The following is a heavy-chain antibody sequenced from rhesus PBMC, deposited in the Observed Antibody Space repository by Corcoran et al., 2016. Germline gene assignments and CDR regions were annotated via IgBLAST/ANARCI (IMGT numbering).Heavy chain of an antibody. J-gene: IGHJ4*01. V-gene: IGHV4-93*01. Sequence: QVQLQESGPGVVKPSETLSLTCAVSGGSISRSNWWSCIRQSPGKGLEWIGYIYGGRGSTSSNPSLKRRGTSATDTSKNPCSLERSSVTAAVTAVYYCASPGYYFDYLGQGGLVTVSS. D-gene: IGHD1-38*01. CDR3: ASPGYYFDY. CDR1: GGSISRSNW. CDR2: IYGGRGST.